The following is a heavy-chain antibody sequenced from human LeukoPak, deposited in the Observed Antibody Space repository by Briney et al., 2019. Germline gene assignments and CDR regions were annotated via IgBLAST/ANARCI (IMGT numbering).Heavy chain of an antibody. CDR2: IIPIFGTA. J-gene: IGHJ4*02. CDR1: GGTSSSYA. D-gene: IGHD3-22*01. Sequence: GASVKVSCKASGGTSSSYAISWVRQAPGQGLEWMGGIIPIFGTANYAQKFQGRVTITADESTSTAYMELSSLRSEDTAVYYCARDPINTMIVVASFYYWGQGTLVTVSS. V-gene: IGHV1-69*13. CDR3: ARDPINTMIVVASFYY.